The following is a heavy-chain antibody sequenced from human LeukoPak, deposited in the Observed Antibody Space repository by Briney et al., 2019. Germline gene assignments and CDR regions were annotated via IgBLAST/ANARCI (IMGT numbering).Heavy chain of an antibody. J-gene: IGHJ4*02. CDR3: AKRNTPVVAGLDS. CDR2: MNPNSGNT. Sequence: ASVKVSCKASGYTFTGYDINWVRQATGQGLEWMGWMNPNSGNTGYAQKFQGRVTMTRNTSISTAYMELSSLRSEDTAVYYCAKRNTPVVAGLDSWGQGTLVTVSS. CDR1: GYTFTGYD. D-gene: IGHD5-18*01. V-gene: IGHV1-8*01.